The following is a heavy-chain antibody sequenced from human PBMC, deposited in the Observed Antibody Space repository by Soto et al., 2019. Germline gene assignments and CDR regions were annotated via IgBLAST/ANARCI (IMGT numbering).Heavy chain of an antibody. J-gene: IGHJ6*02. CDR2: INHSGST. D-gene: IGHD2-2*01. CDR1: GGSFSGYY. CDR3: ARGGGIVVVPAATRYYYYGMDV. Sequence: PSETLSLTCAVYGGSFSGYYWSWIRQPPGKGLEWIGEINHSGSTNYNPSLKSRVTISVDTSKNQFSLKLSSVTAADTAVYYCARGGGIVVVPAATRYYYYGMDVWGQGTTVTVSS. V-gene: IGHV4-34*01.